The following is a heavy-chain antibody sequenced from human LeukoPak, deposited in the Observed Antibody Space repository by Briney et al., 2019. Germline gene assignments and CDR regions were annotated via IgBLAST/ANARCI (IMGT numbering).Heavy chain of an antibody. Sequence: SETLSLTCSVSGGSIKTYYWTWIRQPPGKGLEWIGYIHYSGSTDSNPSLMGRVTISLDTSKSQSSLELRSVTAADTAVYYCVRDQSEFDSWGQGTVVTVSS. CDR1: GGSIKTYY. CDR2: IHYSGST. V-gene: IGHV4-59*01. J-gene: IGHJ4*02. CDR3: VRDQSEFDS.